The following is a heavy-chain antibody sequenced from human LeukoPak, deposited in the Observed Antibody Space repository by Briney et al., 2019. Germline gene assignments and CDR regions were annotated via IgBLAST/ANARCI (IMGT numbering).Heavy chain of an antibody. CDR2: INPNSGGT. CDR1: GYTSTGYY. Sequence: ASVKVSCKASGYTSTGYYMHWVRQAPGQGLEWMGWINPNSGGTNYAQKFQGRVTMTRDTSISTAYMELSRLRSDDTAVYYCARVIGYCSSSRCSPFDYWGQGTLVTVSS. V-gene: IGHV1-2*02. J-gene: IGHJ4*02. CDR3: ARVIGYCSSSRCSPFDY. D-gene: IGHD2-2*03.